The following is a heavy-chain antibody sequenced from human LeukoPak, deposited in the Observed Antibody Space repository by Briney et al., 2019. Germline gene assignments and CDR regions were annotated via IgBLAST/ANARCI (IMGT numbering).Heavy chain of an antibody. CDR3: ARLMVGATSVDS. J-gene: IGHJ4*02. Sequence: SETLSLTCTVSGYSISSGYYWSWIRQPPGKGLEWIGNIYYSGRTYSNPSLLSRQSISVDTSKNQFFLNLNSVTAADTALYYCARLMVGATSVDSWGQGTLVTVSS. V-gene: IGHV4-38-2*02. CDR1: GYSISSGYY. CDR2: IYYSGRT. D-gene: IGHD1-26*01.